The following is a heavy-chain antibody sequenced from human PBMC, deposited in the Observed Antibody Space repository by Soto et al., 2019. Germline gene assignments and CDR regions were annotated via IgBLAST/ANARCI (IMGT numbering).Heavy chain of an antibody. CDR1: GLTFSGYG. Sequence: QVQMVESGGGVVQPGTSLRLSCVVTGLTFSGYGMHWVRQAPGKGLEWVADITYDGSSTYYADAVKGRLTVSRDNSKNILYLQMTSLRGDDTAMYYCAKDQMGRGWRTVDSWGQGTLVIVSS. D-gene: IGHD3-10*01. CDR2: ITYDGSST. V-gene: IGHV3-30*18. J-gene: IGHJ4*02. CDR3: AKDQMGRGWRTVDS.